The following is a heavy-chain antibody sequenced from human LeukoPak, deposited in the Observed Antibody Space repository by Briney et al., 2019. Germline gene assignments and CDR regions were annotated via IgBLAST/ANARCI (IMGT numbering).Heavy chain of an antibody. Sequence: SETLSLTCTVSGGYISTGSHFWVWIRQPPGKGLEWIGSIDYSGITNYNPSLKSRVTISVDTSKNQFSLNLSSVTAADTAVYYCARLITAFQAFDSWGQGALVTVSA. CDR3: ARLITAFQAFDS. CDR2: IDYSGIT. D-gene: IGHD3-16*01. J-gene: IGHJ4*02. V-gene: IGHV4-39*01. CDR1: GGYISTGSHF.